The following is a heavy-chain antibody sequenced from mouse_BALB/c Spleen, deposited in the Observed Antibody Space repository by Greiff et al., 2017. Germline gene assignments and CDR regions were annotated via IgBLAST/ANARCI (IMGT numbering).Heavy chain of an antibody. CDR2: IWAGGST. CDR1: GFSFTSYG. CDR3: ARGQGNPTWFAY. Sequence: VKLVESGPGLVAPSQSLSITCTVSGFSFTSYGVHWVRQPPGKGLAWLGVIWAGGSTNYNSALMSRLSISKDNSKSQVFLKMNSLQTDDTAMYYCARGQGNPTWFAYWGQGTLVTVSA. D-gene: IGHD2-1*01. V-gene: IGHV2-9*02. J-gene: IGHJ3*01.